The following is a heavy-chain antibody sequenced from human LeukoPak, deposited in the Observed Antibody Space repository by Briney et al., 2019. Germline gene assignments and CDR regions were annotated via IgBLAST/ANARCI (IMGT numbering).Heavy chain of an antibody. CDR2: IIPIFGTA. Sequence: SVKVSCKASGGTFSSYAISWVRQAPGQELQWMGRIIPIFGTANYAQKFQGRVTITTDESTSTAYMELSSLRSEDTAVYYCARWLQFIGSDYWGQGTLVTVSS. D-gene: IGHD5-24*01. V-gene: IGHV1-69*05. CDR3: ARWLQFIGSDY. CDR1: GGTFSSYA. J-gene: IGHJ4*02.